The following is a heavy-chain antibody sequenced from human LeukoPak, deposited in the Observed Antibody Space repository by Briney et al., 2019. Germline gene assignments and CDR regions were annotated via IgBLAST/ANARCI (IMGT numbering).Heavy chain of an antibody. CDR1: GGSMSGYY. D-gene: IGHD5-12*01. CDR2: IHYSGTT. Sequence: ETLSLTCTVSGGSMSGYYWSWIRQPPGKGLEWIGYIHYSGTTNYNPSLKSRVTISLDTSRNQFSLKLRSVTTADTAVYYCARRRVYSGSGEFDFWGQGTLVTVSS. V-gene: IGHV4-59*01. CDR3: ARRRVYSGSGEFDF. J-gene: IGHJ4*02.